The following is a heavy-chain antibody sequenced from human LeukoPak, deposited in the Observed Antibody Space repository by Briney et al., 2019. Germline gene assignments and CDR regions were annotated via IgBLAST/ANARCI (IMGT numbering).Heavy chain of an antibody. CDR1: GFTFSSYW. CDR2: IKGGGIET. CDR3: AKEISAVGAVAGTFFDY. Sequence: GGSLRLSCAASGFTFSSYWMSWVRQAPGKGLVWVSRIKGGGIETNYADSVKGRFTVSRDNAKNTLYLQMNSLRAEDTAVYYCAKEISAVGAVAGTFFDYWGQGTLVTVSS. J-gene: IGHJ4*02. D-gene: IGHD6-19*01. V-gene: IGHV3-74*01.